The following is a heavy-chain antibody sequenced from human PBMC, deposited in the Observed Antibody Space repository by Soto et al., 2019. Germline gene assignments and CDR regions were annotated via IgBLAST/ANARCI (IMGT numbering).Heavy chain of an antibody. Sequence: EVQLLESGGGLVQPGGSLRLSCAASGFTFSPYAMNWVRQAPGKGLEWVSGSIGSGDSTYYADSVKGRFTVSRDNSKNTLYLQMNSLRAEDTAVFYCAKERSSGWSLDYWGQGTLVTVSS. J-gene: IGHJ4*02. CDR3: AKERSSGWSLDY. V-gene: IGHV3-23*01. D-gene: IGHD6-19*01. CDR2: SIGSGDST. CDR1: GFTFSPYA.